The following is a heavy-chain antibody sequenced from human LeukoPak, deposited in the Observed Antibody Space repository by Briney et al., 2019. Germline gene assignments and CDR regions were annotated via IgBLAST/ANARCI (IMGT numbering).Heavy chain of an antibody. Sequence: GGSLRLSCAASGFTFSDYYMSWIRQAPGKGLEWFSYISSSGSSIYYADSVKGRFTISRDNAKNSLYLQMNSLRAEDTAVYYCASKYDILTGFDYWGQGTLVTVSS. D-gene: IGHD3-9*01. V-gene: IGHV3-11*01. CDR2: ISSSGSSI. CDR1: GFTFSDYY. J-gene: IGHJ4*02. CDR3: ASKYDILTGFDY.